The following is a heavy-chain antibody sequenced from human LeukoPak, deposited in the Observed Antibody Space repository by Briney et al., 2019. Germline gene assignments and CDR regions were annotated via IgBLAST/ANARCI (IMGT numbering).Heavy chain of an antibody. Sequence: GGSLRLSCAASRFTFSSYSMNWVRQAAGKGLEWVSSISSSSSYIYYADSVKGRFTISRDNAKTSLYLPMNSLRAEATAVYKRASLKYMSGFDYWGQGNLVTVSS. J-gene: IGHJ4*02. CDR3: ASLKYMSGFDY. CDR1: RFTFSSYS. V-gene: IGHV3-21*01. D-gene: IGHD1-26*01. CDR2: ISSSSSYI.